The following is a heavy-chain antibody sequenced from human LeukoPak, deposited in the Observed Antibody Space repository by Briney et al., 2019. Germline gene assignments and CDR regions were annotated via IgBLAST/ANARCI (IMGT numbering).Heavy chain of an antibody. CDR1: GYRFTSYW. CDR3: ARLLYSGWYLEY. V-gene: IGHV5-51*01. CDR2: IYPGDSDT. J-gene: IGHJ4*02. D-gene: IGHD6-19*01. Sequence: GESMKICCTASGYRFTSYWIGCLRQMAGKLLECTGIIYPGDSDTRYSPSFQFPVTIYTDKSIRTAYMQWRSLKASDIDKYYCARLLYSGWYLEYWGQGTLVTVSS.